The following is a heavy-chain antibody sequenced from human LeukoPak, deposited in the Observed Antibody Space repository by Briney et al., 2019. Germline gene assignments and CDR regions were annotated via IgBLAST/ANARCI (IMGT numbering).Heavy chain of an antibody. CDR2: INPNSGGT. J-gene: IGHJ5*02. CDR1: GYTFTGYY. Sequence: ASVKVSCKASGYTFTGYYMHWVRQAPGQGLEWMGWINPNSGGTNYAQKFQGRVTITADKSTSTAYMELSSLRSEDTAVYYCARVGCSSTSCFNWFDPWGQGTLVTVSS. CDR3: ARVGCSSTSCFNWFDP. D-gene: IGHD2-2*01. V-gene: IGHV1-2*02.